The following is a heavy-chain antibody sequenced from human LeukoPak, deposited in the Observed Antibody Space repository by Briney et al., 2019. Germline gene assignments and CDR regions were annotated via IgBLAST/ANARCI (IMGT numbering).Heavy chain of an antibody. Sequence: PGGSLRLSRAASGFTVSSNYMSWVRQAPGKGLEWVSVIYSGGSTYYADSVKGRFTISRDNSKNTLYLQMNSLRAEDTAVYYSARDLYSSSWYPSDAFDIWGQGTMVTVSS. CDR3: ARDLYSSSWYPSDAFDI. CDR1: GFTVSSNY. J-gene: IGHJ3*02. CDR2: IYSGGST. D-gene: IGHD6-13*01. V-gene: IGHV3-66*01.